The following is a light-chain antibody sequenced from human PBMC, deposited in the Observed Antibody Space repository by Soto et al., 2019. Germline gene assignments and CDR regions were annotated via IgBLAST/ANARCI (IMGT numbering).Light chain of an antibody. Sequence: EIVMTQSPATLSVSPGERATLSCRASQSVSSNLAWYQQKPGQAPRLLIYGASTRATGIPARFSGSGSGTEFTLPISSLQSEDFAVYQRKKYNNWYTFGTGTKLEIK. J-gene: IGKJ2*01. V-gene: IGKV3-15*01. CDR1: QSVSSN. CDR2: GAS. CDR3: KKYNNWYT.